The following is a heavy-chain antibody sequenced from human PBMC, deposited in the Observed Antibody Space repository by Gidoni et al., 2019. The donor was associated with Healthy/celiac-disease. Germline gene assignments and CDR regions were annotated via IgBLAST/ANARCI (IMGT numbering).Heavy chain of an antibody. J-gene: IGHJ4*02. CDR2: IKSKTDGGTT. CDR1: GFTFSNAW. V-gene: IGHV3-15*01. D-gene: IGHD2-2*01. CDR3: TTDRVVVVPAAVDFDY. Sequence: EVQLVESGGGLVKPGGSLRLSCAASGFTFSNAWMSWVRQAPGKGLEWVGRIKSKTDGGTTDYAAPVKGRFTISRDDSKNTLYLQMNSLKTEDTAVYYCTTDRVVVVPAAVDFDYWGQGTLVTVSS.